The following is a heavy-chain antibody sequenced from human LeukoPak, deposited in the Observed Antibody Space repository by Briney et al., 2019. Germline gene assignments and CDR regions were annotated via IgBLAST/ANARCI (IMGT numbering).Heavy chain of an antibody. CDR3: ARGKTSQNIVTRKTYNWFDP. CDR2: ISSSSDYI. D-gene: IGHD2/OR15-2a*01. J-gene: IGHJ5*02. Sequence: GGSLRLSCASSGFTFSTYNMIWVRQAPGKVLEWVSSISSSSDYIYYADSVKGRFTISRDNAKNSLYLQMKSLRAEDTAVYYCARGKTSQNIVTRKTYNWFDPWGQGTLVTVSS. CDR1: GFTFSTYN. V-gene: IGHV3-21*01.